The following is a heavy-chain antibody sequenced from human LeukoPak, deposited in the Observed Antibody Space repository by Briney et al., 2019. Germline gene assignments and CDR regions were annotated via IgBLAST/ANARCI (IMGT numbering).Heavy chain of an antibody. Sequence: PGGSLRLSRTTSGFSFNTYSMSWVRQAPGKGLEWVSAINDDTPYYTDSVKGRFTVSRDNSRDTLYLHLNSLRAEDTAIYYCAKEYDLWHEQGNWFDTWGQGVLVTVSS. CDR3: AKEYDLWHEQGNWFDT. D-gene: IGHD3-3*01. CDR2: INDDTP. V-gene: IGHV3-23*01. CDR1: GFSFNTYS. J-gene: IGHJ5*02.